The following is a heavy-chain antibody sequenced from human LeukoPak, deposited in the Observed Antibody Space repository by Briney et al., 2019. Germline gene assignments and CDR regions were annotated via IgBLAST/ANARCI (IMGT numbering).Heavy chain of an antibody. CDR2: IYSGGST. Sequence: GGSLRLSCAASGFTFSSYAMSWVRQAPGKGLEWVSVIYSGGSTYYADSVKGRFTISRDNSKNTLYLQMNSLRAEDTAVYYCASMNDYGDYFDYWGQGTLVTVSS. D-gene: IGHD4-17*01. V-gene: IGHV3-53*01. J-gene: IGHJ4*02. CDR3: ASMNDYGDYFDY. CDR1: GFTFSSYA.